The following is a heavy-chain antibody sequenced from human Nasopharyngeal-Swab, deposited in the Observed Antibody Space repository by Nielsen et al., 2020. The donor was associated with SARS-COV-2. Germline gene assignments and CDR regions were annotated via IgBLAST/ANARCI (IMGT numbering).Heavy chain of an antibody. CDR1: GFTFSSYD. D-gene: IGHD6-19*01. CDR2: IGTAGDT. Sequence: GESLKISCAASGFTFSSYDMHWVRQATGKGLEWVSAIGTAGDTYHPGSVKGRFTISRENAKNSLYLQMNSLRAEDTAVYYCARDSTIAVGRPLDYWGQGTLVTVSS. J-gene: IGHJ4*02. CDR3: ARDSTIAVGRPLDY. V-gene: IGHV3-13*01.